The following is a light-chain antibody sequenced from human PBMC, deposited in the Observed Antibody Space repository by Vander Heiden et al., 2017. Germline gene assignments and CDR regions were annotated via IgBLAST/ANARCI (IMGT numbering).Light chain of an antibody. CDR3: AAWDDSLTGLV. Sequence: QSVLTQPPSTSGTPGQRFTILCSGSSSNIGSNAVNWYQQLPGAAPRLLIYKNDQRPSGVPDRFSGSKSGTSASLSVSGLRSEDEADYYCAAWDDSLTGLVFGGGTKLTVL. V-gene: IGLV1-44*01. J-gene: IGLJ2*01. CDR2: KND. CDR1: SSNIGSNA.